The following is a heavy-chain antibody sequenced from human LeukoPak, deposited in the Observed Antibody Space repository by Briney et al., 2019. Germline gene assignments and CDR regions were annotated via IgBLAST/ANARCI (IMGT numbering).Heavy chain of an antibody. CDR3: ARSLEVTTVAFDI. J-gene: IGHJ3*02. V-gene: IGHV3-48*03. CDR1: GFTFSSYE. Sequence: PGGSLRLSCAASGFTFSSYEMNWVRQAPGKGLEWVSYISSSGSTIYYADSVRGRFTISRGNAKNSLYLQMNSLRAEDTAVYYCARSLEVTTVAFDIWGQGTMVTVSS. D-gene: IGHD4-17*01. CDR2: ISSSGSTI.